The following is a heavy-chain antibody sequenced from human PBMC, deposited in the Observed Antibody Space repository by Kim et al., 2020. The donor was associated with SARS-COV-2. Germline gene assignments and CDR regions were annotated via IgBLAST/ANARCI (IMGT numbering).Heavy chain of an antibody. D-gene: IGHD3-10*01. Sequence: SVKGRLTISRDASKNTLYLQMNSLRAEDTAVYYCAKDSGGGYYYYYGMDVWGQGTTVTVSS. J-gene: IGHJ6*02. V-gene: IGHV3-23*03. CDR3: AKDSGGGYYYYYGMDV.